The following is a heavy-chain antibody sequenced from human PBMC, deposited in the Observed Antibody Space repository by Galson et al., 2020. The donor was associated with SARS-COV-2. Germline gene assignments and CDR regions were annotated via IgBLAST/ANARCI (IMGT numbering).Heavy chain of an antibody. J-gene: IGHJ6*02. CDR2: INHSGST. Sequence: ETSETLSLTCAVYGGSFSGYYWSWIRQPPGKGLEWIGEINHSGSTNYNPSLTSRVTISVDTSKNQFSLKLSSVTAADTAVYYCARASLGFGELLSDYYYYGMDVWGQGTTVTVSS. CDR3: ARASLGFGELLSDYYYYGMDV. CDR1: GGSFSGYY. D-gene: IGHD3-10*01. V-gene: IGHV4-34*01.